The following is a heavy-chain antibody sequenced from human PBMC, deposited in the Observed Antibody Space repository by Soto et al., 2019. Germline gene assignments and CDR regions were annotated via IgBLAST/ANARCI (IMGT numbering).Heavy chain of an antibody. CDR1: GFTFSSYA. CDR3: ARDRGPGYSYGQPFYYFDY. Sequence: GGSLKLSCAASGFTFSSYAMHWVRQAPGKGLEWVAVISYDGSNKYYADSVKGRFTISRDNSKNTLYLQMNSLRAEDTAVYYCARDRGPGYSYGQPFYYFDYWGQGTLVTVSS. D-gene: IGHD5-18*01. J-gene: IGHJ4*02. V-gene: IGHV3-30-3*01. CDR2: ISYDGSNK.